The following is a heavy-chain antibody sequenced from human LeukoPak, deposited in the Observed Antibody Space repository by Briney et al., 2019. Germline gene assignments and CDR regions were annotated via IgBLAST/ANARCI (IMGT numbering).Heavy chain of an antibody. J-gene: IGHJ3*02. CDR3: AKGRLLPAAIRGDAFDI. V-gene: IGHV3-23*01. D-gene: IGHD2-2*02. CDR2: ISGSGGST. CDR1: GFTFSSYA. Sequence: GGSLRLSCAASGFTFSSYAMSWVRQAPGKGLEWVSAISGSGGSTYYADSVKGRFTISRDNSKNTLYLQMNSLRAEDTAVYYCAKGRLLPAAIRGDAFDIWGQGTMVTVSS.